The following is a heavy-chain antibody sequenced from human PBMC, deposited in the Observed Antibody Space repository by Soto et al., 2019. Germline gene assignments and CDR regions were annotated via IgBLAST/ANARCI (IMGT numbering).Heavy chain of an antibody. V-gene: IGHV3-23*01. CDR2: ITGSGGST. Sequence: EVQLLESGGGLEQPGGSLRLSCAASRFTFSDYAMSWVRQAPGKGLEWLSVITGSGGSTYYADSVKGRFTVSRDNSKDTLYLQMNNLRAEETAIYYCAKATYGDYEGWYFDLWGRGTLVTVSS. CDR3: AKATYGDYEGWYFDL. D-gene: IGHD4-17*01. J-gene: IGHJ2*01. CDR1: RFTFSDYA.